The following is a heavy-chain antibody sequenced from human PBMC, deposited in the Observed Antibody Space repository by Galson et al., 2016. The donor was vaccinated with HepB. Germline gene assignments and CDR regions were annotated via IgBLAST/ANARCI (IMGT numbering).Heavy chain of an antibody. CDR3: AKDRYTGTTLFDY. CDR1: GFTFSSYG. Sequence: SLRLSCAASGFTFSSYGMHWVRQAPGKGLEWVAVIWYDGSNKYYADSVKGRFTISRDNSKNTLYLQMNSLRVEDTAVYYCAKDRYTGTTLFDYWGQGTLVTVSS. D-gene: IGHD4-17*01. V-gene: IGHV3-33*06. CDR2: IWYDGSNK. J-gene: IGHJ4*02.